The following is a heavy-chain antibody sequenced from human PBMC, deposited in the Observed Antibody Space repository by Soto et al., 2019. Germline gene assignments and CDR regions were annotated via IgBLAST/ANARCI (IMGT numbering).Heavy chain of an antibody. CDR3: AKGRLRGYSYEVDY. D-gene: IGHD5-18*01. V-gene: IGHV3-30*18. Sequence: QVQLVESGGGVAQPGRSLRLSCAASGFTFSSYGMHWVRQAPGKGLEWVAVISYDGSNKYYADSVKGRFTISRDNSKNTLYLQMNSLRAEDTAVYYCAKGRLRGYSYEVDYWGQGTLVTVSS. CDR1: GFTFSSYG. J-gene: IGHJ4*02. CDR2: ISYDGSNK.